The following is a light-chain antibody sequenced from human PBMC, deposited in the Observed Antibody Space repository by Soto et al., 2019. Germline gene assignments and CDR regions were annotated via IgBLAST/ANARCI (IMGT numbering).Light chain of an antibody. CDR3: CSYAGSNTPYV. CDR1: SSDVGSYNL. J-gene: IGLJ1*01. V-gene: IGLV2-23*01. CDR2: EGS. Sequence: QSALTQPASVSGSPGQSITISCTGTSSDVGSYNLVSWYQQHPGKAPKLMIYEGSKRPSGVSNRFSGSKSGNTASLTISGLQVEDEADYYCCSYAGSNTPYVFGTGTKVTV.